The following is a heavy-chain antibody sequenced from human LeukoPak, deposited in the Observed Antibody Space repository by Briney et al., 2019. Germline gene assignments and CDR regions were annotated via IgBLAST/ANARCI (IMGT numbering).Heavy chain of an antibody. V-gene: IGHV3-23*01. D-gene: IGHD1-26*01. J-gene: IGHJ4*02. CDR3: AKSRGSYSRDY. Sequence: GGSLRLSCAASGFTFSSYAMSWVRQAPGKGLEWVSAMSGSGGSTYYADSVKGRFTISRDNSKSTLYLQMNSLRAEDTAVYYCAKSRGSYSRDYWGQGTLVTVSS. CDR2: MSGSGGST. CDR1: GFTFSSYA.